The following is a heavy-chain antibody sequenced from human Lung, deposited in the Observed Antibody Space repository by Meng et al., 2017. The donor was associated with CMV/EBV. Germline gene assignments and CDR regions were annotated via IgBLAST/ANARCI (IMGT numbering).Heavy chain of an antibody. J-gene: IGHJ3*02. D-gene: IGHD3-16*01. CDR3: ARGYTGGELAAAFDI. CDR1: GFTFRGYC. Sequence: SCAASGFTFRGYCMHWVRQAPGKGLEWVSSISISRAYMLYADSVKGRFTISRDNAKNSLYLQINSLRAEDTAVYYCARGYTGGELAAAFDIWGPGTXVTVSS. V-gene: IGHV3-21*01. CDR2: ISISRAYM.